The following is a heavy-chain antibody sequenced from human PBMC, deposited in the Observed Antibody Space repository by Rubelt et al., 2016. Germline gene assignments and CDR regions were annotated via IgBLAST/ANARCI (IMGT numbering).Heavy chain of an antibody. CDR3: ASGGYYYDSSGLD. CDR1: GGSISSSSYY. Sequence: QLQLQESGPGLVKPSETLSLTCTVSGGSISSSSYYWGWIRQPPGKGLAWIGSIYYSGSTYYNPSLKSRVTISVDTSKSQFSLNLSSVTAADTAVYYCASGGYYYDSSGLDWGQGTLVTVSS. D-gene: IGHD3-22*01. CDR2: IYYSGST. V-gene: IGHV4-39*07. J-gene: IGHJ4*02.